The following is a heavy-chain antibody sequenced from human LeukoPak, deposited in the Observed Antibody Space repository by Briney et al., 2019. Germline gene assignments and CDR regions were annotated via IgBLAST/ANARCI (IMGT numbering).Heavy chain of an antibody. Sequence: GGSLRLSCAASGFTFSSYSMNWVRQAPGKGLEWLSYISSSSSTIYYADSVKGRFTISRDNAKNSLYLQMNRLRDEDTSVYYCARDTPPGVSYDYWGQGTLVTVSS. V-gene: IGHV3-48*02. CDR2: ISSSSSTI. D-gene: IGHD5-18*01. J-gene: IGHJ4*02. CDR1: GFTFSSYS. CDR3: ARDTPPGVSYDY.